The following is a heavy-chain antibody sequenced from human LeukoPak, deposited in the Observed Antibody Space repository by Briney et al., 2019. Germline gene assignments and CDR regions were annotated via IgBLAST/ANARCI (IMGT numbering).Heavy chain of an antibody. CDR3: AKGTGTTELDY. CDR2: INSDGSST. D-gene: IGHD1-7*01. J-gene: IGHJ4*02. V-gene: IGHV3-74*01. CDR1: GFTFSSYW. Sequence: VGSLRLSCAASGFTFSSYWMHWVRQAPGKGLVWVSRINSDGSSTTYADSVKGRFTISRDNAKNTLYLQMNSLRAEDTAVYYCAKGTGTTELDYWGQGTLVTVSS.